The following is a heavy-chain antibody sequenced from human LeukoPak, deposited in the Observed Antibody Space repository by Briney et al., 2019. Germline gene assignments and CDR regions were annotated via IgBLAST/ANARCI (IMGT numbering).Heavy chain of an antibody. Sequence: SETLSLTCTVSGGSISSGGYYWSWIRQHPGKGLEWSGYIYYSGSTYYNPSLKSRVTISVDTSKNQFSLKLSSVTAADTAVYYCARDKYSYGTYYYYGMDVWGQGTTVTVSS. V-gene: IGHV4-31*03. CDR2: IYYSGST. CDR1: GGSISSGGYY. J-gene: IGHJ6*02. D-gene: IGHD5-18*01. CDR3: ARDKYSYGTYYYYGMDV.